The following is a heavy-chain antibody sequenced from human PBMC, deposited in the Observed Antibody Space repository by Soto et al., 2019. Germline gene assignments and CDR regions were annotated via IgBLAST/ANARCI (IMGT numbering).Heavy chain of an antibody. CDR3: AKGVYDILTGYSVPWFDP. V-gene: IGHV3-23*01. J-gene: IGHJ5*02. CDR1: GFTFSSYA. CDR2: ISGSGGST. Sequence: GGSLRLSCAASGFTFSSYAMSWVRQAPGKGLEWVSAISGSGGSTYYADSVKGRFTISRDNSKNTLYLQMNSLRAEDTAVYYCAKGVYDILTGYSVPWFDPWGQGTLVTVSS. D-gene: IGHD3-9*01.